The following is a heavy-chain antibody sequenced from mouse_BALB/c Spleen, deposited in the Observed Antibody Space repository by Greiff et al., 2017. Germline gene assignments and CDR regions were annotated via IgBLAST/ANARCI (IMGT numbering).Heavy chain of an antibody. D-gene: IGHD2-2*01. CDR3: TRGDYGYYYAMDY. Sequence: VKLQQPGAELVRPGASVKLSCKASGYTFTSYWINWVKQRPGQGLEWIGNIYPSDSYTNYNQKFKDKATLTVDKSSSTAYMQLSSPTSEDSAVYYCTRGDYGYYYAMDYWGQGTSVTVSS. CDR1: GYTFTSYW. J-gene: IGHJ4*01. V-gene: IGHV1-69*02. CDR2: IYPSDSYT.